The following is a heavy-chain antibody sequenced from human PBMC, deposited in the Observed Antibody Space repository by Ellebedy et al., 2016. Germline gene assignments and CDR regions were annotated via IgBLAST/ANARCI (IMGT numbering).Heavy chain of an antibody. V-gene: IGHV3-23*01. J-gene: IGHJ6*03. CDR2: ISGSGGST. CDR1: GFTFSSYA. CDR3: EVYYYMDV. Sequence: GESLKISXAASGFTFSSYAMGWVRQAPGKGLEWVSAISGSGGSTYYADSVKGRFTISRDNSKNTLYLQMNSLRAEDTAVYYCEVYYYMDVWGKGTTVTVSS.